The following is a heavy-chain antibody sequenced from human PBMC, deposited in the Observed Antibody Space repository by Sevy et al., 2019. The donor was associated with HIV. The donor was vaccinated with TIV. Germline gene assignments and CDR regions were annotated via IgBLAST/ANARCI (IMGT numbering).Heavy chain of an antibody. CDR3: ARDRRETTFLSGSYSLFGLSKSYDAFDI. CDR1: GYTFTSYG. V-gene: IGHV1-18*01. D-gene: IGHD3-10*01. CDR2: ISAYNGNT. Sequence: ASVKVSCKASGYTFTSYGISWVRQAPGQGLEWMGWISAYNGNTNYAQKLQGRVTMTTDTSTSTAYMELRSLRSDDTAVYYCARDRRETTFLSGSYSLFGLSKSYDAFDIWGQGTMVTVSS. J-gene: IGHJ3*02.